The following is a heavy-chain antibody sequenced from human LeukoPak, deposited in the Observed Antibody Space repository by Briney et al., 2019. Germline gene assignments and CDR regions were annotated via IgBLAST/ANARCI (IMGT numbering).Heavy chain of an antibody. V-gene: IGHV4-34*01. CDR1: GGSFSGYY. CDR3: ARWQKGSYRYYYYYYGMDV. Sequence: PSETLSLTCAVYGGSFSGYYWSWIRQPPGKGLEWIGEINHSGSTNYNPSLKSRVTISVDTSKNQFSLKLSSVTAADTAVYYCARWQKGSYRYYYYYYGMDVWGQGTTVTASS. D-gene: IGHD1-26*01. CDR2: INHSGST. J-gene: IGHJ6*02.